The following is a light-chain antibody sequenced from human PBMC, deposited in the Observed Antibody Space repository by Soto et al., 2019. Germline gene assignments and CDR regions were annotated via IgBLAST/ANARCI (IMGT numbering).Light chain of an antibody. CDR1: QSVSRR. CDR3: QHYGETPIT. CDR2: GAS. Sequence: EIVLTQSPGTLSLSPGGRATLSCRASQSVSRRLAWYQHRPGQSPRLLISGASMRASGVPVRFSGSGSGTDFTLTISRLEPEDFAVYYCQHYGETPITFGLGTKVDIK. J-gene: IGKJ1*01. V-gene: IGKV3-20*01.